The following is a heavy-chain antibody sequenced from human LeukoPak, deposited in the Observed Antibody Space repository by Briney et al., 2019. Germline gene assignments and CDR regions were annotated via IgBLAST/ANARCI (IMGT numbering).Heavy chain of an antibody. CDR3: ALRPTGYSSSWYFDY. J-gene: IGHJ4*02. CDR2: INPNSGGT. D-gene: IGHD6-13*01. V-gene: IGHV1-2*06. Sequence: ASVKVSCKASGYTFTGYYMHWVRQAPGQGLEWMGRINPNSGGTNYAQKFQGRVTMTRDTSIGTAYVELSSLRSDDTAVYYCALRPTGYSSSWYFDYWGQGTLVTVSS. CDR1: GYTFTGYY.